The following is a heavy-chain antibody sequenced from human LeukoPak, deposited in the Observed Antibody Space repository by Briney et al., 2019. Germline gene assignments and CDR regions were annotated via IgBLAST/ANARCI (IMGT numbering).Heavy chain of an antibody. D-gene: IGHD5-18*01. J-gene: IGHJ4*02. CDR2: IYPGDSDT. Sequence: GASLKISCKGSGYSFTSYWIGWVRQMPGKGLEWMGIIYPGDSDTRYSPSFQGQVTISADKSISTAYLQWSSLKASDTAMYYCARHPEDTAMVTGYYFDYWGQGTLVTVSS. CDR3: ARHPEDTAMVTGYYFDY. V-gene: IGHV5-51*01. CDR1: GYSFTSYW.